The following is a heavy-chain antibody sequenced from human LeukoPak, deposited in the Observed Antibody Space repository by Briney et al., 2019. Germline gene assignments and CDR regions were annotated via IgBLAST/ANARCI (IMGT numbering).Heavy chain of an antibody. CDR2: ISSGGTNI. CDR3: TIMLPYCTTTSCPRS. D-gene: IGHD2-2*01. Sequence: PGGSLRLSCAASGFSFSSSSMNWVRQAPGKGLEWVSSISSGGTNIYSADSVKGRFTISRDNAKNSLYLQMNSLRAEDTAVYYCTIMLPYCTTTSCPRSWGQGTLVTVSS. V-gene: IGHV3-21*04. CDR1: GFSFSSSS. J-gene: IGHJ4*02.